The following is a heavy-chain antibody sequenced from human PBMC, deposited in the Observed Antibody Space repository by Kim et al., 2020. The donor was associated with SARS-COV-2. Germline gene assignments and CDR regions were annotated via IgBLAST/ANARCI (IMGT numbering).Heavy chain of an antibody. CDR2: ISYDGSNK. D-gene: IGHD3-10*01. J-gene: IGHJ3*02. CDR3: ARARGALWFGELLYPYAFDI. Sequence: GGSLRLSCAASGFTFSSYAMHWVRQAPGKGLEWVAVISYDGSNKYYADSVKGRFTISRDNSKNTLYLQMNSLRAEDTAVYYCARARGALWFGELLYPYAFDIWGQGTMVTVSS. V-gene: IGHV3-30*04. CDR1: GFTFSSYA.